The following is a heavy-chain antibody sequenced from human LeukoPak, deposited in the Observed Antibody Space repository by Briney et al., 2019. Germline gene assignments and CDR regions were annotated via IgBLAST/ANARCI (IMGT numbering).Heavy chain of an antibody. V-gene: IGHV3-21*01. J-gene: IGHJ3*02. CDR3: ARDLGYYYDSSGYAFDI. D-gene: IGHD3-22*01. CDR1: GFTFSSYW. Sequence: GGSLRLSCVASGFTFSSYWMSWVRQAPGKGLEWVSSISSSSSYIYYADSVKGRFTISRDNAKNSLYLQMNSLRAEDTAVYYCARDLGYYYDSSGYAFDIWGQGTMVTVSS. CDR2: ISSSSSYI.